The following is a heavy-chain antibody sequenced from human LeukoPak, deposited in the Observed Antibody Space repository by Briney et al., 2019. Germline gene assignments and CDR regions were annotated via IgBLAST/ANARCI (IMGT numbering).Heavy chain of an antibody. Sequence: PSETLSLTCTVSGGSISSYYWSWIRQPPGKGLEWIGYIYYSGSTNYNPSLKSRVTISVDTSKNQVSLKLSSVTAADTAVYYCARLPMTTVTTSAFHIWGQGTMVTVSS. J-gene: IGHJ3*02. D-gene: IGHD4-17*01. CDR1: GGSISSYY. CDR3: ARLPMTTVTTSAFHI. V-gene: IGHV4-59*08. CDR2: IYYSGST.